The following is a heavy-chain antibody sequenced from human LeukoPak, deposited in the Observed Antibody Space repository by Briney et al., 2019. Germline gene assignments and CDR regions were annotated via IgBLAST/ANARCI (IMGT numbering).Heavy chain of an antibody. J-gene: IGHJ4*02. CDR3: ARVEAVAGDY. D-gene: IGHD6-19*01. Sequence: PGGSLRLSCAASGFTFSSYRMSWVRQAPGKGLEWVANIKQDGSEKYYVDSVKGRFTISRDNAKNSLYLQMNSLRAEDTAVYYCARVEAVAGDYWGQGTLVTVSS. CDR2: IKQDGSEK. CDR1: GFTFSSYR. V-gene: IGHV3-7*03.